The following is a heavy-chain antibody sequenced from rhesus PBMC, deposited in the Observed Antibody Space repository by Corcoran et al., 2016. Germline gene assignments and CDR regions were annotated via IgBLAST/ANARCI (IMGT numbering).Heavy chain of an antibody. Sequence: EVQLVETGGGLVQPGGSLKLSCAASGFTFSSYGMSWVRQAPGKGLEWFSAFNCGVGTTYDADTGKGRLPISRDNSKKTRSLQMNSRRAEDTALYYCAKEEYSGYSYDAFDFWGQGLRVTVSS. CDR3: AKEEYSGYSYDAFDF. V-gene: IGHV3S5*01. J-gene: IGHJ3*01. D-gene: IGHD5-24*01. CDR2: FNCGVGTT. CDR1: GFTFSSYG.